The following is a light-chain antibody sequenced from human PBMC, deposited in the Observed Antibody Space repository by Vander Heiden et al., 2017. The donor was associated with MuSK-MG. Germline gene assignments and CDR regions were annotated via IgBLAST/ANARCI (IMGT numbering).Light chain of an antibody. V-gene: IGKV3-15*01. CDR2: DTY. CDR3: QQYKSWPRA. CDR1: QSVGRN. Sequence: EIVMTQSPATLSVSPGERITLSCRASQSVGRNVAWYQQKPGQGPRLLMFDTYTRATGIPARFSGSGSGAEFTLTISSLQSEDFAVYYCQQYKSWPRAFGQGTKVEIK. J-gene: IGKJ1*01.